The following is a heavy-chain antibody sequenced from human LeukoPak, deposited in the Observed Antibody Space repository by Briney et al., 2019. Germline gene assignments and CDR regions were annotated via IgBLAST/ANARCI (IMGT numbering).Heavy chain of an antibody. V-gene: IGHV1-8*01. Sequence: GASVKVSCKASGYTFTSYDINWVRRATGQGLEWMGWMNPNSGNTGYAQKFQGRVTMTRNTSISTAYMELSSLRSEDTAVYYCARTAAGYGDYSIDYWGQGTLVTVSS. D-gene: IGHD4-17*01. CDR2: MNPNSGNT. CDR3: ARTAAGYGDYSIDY. J-gene: IGHJ4*02. CDR1: GYTFTSYD.